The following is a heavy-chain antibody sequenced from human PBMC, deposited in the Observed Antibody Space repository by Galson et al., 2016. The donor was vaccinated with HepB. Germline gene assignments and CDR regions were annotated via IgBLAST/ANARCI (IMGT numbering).Heavy chain of an antibody. CDR3: AKDLGQVRHFDWLGGMDV. CDR1: GTTFRSYG. D-gene: IGHD3-9*01. J-gene: IGHJ6*02. Sequence: SLRLSCAASGTTFRSYGMHWVRQAPGKGLEWVAVIAYDGSKKYYADSVKGRFTISRDNSKNTLYPQVNSLRAEDTAVYYCAKDLGQVRHFDWLGGMDVWGQGTTVTVSS. CDR2: IAYDGSKK. V-gene: IGHV3-30*18.